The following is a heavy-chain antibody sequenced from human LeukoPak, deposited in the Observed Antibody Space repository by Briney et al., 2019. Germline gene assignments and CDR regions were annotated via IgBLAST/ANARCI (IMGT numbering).Heavy chain of an antibody. V-gene: IGHV4-59*01. CDR2: IYYSGST. Sequence: PSETLSLTCTVSGGPISSYYWSWIRQPPGKGLEWIGYIYYSGSTNYNPSLKSRVTISVDTSKNQFSLKLSSVTAADTAVYYCARGLSYFDYWGQGTLVTVSS. J-gene: IGHJ4*02. CDR3: ARGLSYFDY. CDR1: GGPISSYY. D-gene: IGHD3-16*02.